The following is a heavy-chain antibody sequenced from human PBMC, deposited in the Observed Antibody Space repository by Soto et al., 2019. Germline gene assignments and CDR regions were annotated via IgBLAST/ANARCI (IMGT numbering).Heavy chain of an antibody. CDR3: ARWPNSSGWSIFDY. D-gene: IGHD6-19*01. V-gene: IGHV4-31*03. CDR2: IYYSGST. CDR1: GGSISSGGYY. Sequence: KTSETLSLTCTVSGGSISSGGYYWSWIRQHPGKGLEWIGYIYYSGSTYYNPSLKSRVTISVDTSKNQFSLKLSSVTAADTAVYYCARWPNSSGWSIFDYWGQGTLVTVSS. J-gene: IGHJ4*02.